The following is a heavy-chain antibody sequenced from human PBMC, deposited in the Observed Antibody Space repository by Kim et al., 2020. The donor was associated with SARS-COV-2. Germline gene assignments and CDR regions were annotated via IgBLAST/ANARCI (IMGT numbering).Heavy chain of an antibody. V-gene: IGHV3-30*18. CDR1: GFTFSSYG. CDR2: ISYDGSNK. CDR3: AKDPYCSSTSCYDLDY. Sequence: GGSLRLSCAASGFTFSSYGMHWVRQAPGKGLEWVAVISYDGSNKYYADSVKGRFTISRDNSKNTLYLQMNSLRAEDTAVYYCAKDPYCSSTSCYDLDYWGQGTLVTVSS. J-gene: IGHJ4*02. D-gene: IGHD2-2*01.